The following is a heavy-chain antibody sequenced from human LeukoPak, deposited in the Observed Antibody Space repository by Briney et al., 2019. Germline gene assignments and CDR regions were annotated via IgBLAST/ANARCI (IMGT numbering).Heavy chain of an antibody. D-gene: IGHD6-19*01. Sequence: ASVKVSCKASGYTFTSYDINWVRQATGQGLERMGWMNPNSGNTGYAQKFQGRVTMTRNTSISTAYMELSSLRSEDTAVYYCAGTYSSGWQTYYYFGMDVWGQGTTVTVSS. CDR3: AGTYSSGWQTYYYFGMDV. J-gene: IGHJ6*02. CDR1: GYTFTSYD. V-gene: IGHV1-8*01. CDR2: MNPNSGNT.